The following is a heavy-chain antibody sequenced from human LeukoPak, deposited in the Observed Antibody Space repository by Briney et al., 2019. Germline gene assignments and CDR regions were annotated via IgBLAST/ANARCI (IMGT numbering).Heavy chain of an antibody. CDR2: IKQDGSET. Sequence: GGSLRLSCAASGFTFSRYWMSWVRQVPRKGLEWVANIKQDGSETYYADSVKGRFTISRDNAKNSLYLQMNSLRVEDTAAYYCARDSGSADYWGQGTLVTVSS. CDR1: GFTFSRYW. V-gene: IGHV3-7*01. CDR3: ARDSGSADY. D-gene: IGHD1-26*01. J-gene: IGHJ4*02.